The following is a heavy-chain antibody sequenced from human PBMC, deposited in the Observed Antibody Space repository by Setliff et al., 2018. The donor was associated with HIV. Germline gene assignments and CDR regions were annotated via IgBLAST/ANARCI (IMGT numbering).Heavy chain of an antibody. J-gene: IGHJ4*02. CDR3: ARINSGSSSKPLEY. Sequence: LRLSCAASGFAFSSYSMNWVRQAPGKGLEWVSYISSTSNYIVYADSVKGRFTISRDNAKNSLYLQMNSLRAEDTAVYYCARINSGSSSKPLEYWGQGTPVTVSS. CDR1: GFAFSSYS. V-gene: IGHV3-21*05. D-gene: IGHD5-12*01. CDR2: ISSTSNYI.